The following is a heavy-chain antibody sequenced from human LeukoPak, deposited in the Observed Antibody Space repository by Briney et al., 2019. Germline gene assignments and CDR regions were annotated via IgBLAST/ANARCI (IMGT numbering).Heavy chain of an antibody. CDR2: LYYSGST. J-gene: IGHJ3*02. CDR3: ARLRNYSTGWYRGTFDI. CDR1: GGSITTTDYQ. D-gene: IGHD6-19*01. Sequence: SETLSLTCTVSGGSITTTDYQWGWIRQAPGKGLEWIGNLYYSGSTSYNPSLKSRVTVSVDTSNNQFSLKLNSVTAADTAVYYCARLRNYSTGWYRGTFDIWGQGTVVTVSS. V-gene: IGHV4-39*01.